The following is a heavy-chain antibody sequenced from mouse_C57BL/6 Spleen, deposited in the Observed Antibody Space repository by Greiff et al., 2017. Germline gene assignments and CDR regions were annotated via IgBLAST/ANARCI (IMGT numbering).Heavy chain of an antibody. V-gene: IGHV1-74*01. CDR2: IPPSYSYT. D-gene: IGHD1-1*01. Sequence: QVQLQQPGAELVKPGASVKVSCKASGYTFTSYWMTWVKQRPGQGLEWIGRIPPSYSYTNYNQKFKGKATLTLDKSSSTAYMQLSSLTSEDSAVYYCAINGKGFAYWGQGTLVTVSA. CDR3: AINGKGFAY. CDR1: GYTFTSYW. J-gene: IGHJ3*01.